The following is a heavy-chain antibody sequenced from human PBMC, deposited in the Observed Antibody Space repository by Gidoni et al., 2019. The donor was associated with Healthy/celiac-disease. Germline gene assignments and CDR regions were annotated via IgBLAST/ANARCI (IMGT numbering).Heavy chain of an antibody. J-gene: IGHJ6*02. Sequence: EVQLVESGGGLVQPGGSLKLSCAASGFTFSGSARHWVRQASGKGLEWVGRIRSKANSYATAYAASVKGRFTISRDDSKNTAYLQMNSLKTEDTAVYYCTAPWVLGISTRYYGMDVWGQGTTVTVSS. D-gene: IGHD7-27*01. CDR3: TAPWVLGISTRYYGMDV. CDR1: GFTFSGSA. CDR2: IRSKANSYAT. V-gene: IGHV3-73*02.